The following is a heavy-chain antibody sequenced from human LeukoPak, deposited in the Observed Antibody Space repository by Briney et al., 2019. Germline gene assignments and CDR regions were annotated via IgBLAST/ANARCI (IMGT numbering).Heavy chain of an antibody. V-gene: IGHV3-33*06. CDR3: AKGDTDTDFDY. CDR1: GFTFSSYG. D-gene: IGHD2-21*02. Sequence: GGSLRLSCAASGFTFSSYGMHWVRQAPGKGLEWVAVIWYDGSNKYYADSVKGRFTISRDNSKNTLYLQMNGLRAEDTAVYYCAKGDTDTDFDYWGQGTLVTVSS. J-gene: IGHJ4*02. CDR2: IWYDGSNK.